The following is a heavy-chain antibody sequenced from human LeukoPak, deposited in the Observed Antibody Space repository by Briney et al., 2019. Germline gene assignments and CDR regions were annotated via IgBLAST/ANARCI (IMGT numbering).Heavy chain of an antibody. D-gene: IGHD5-24*01. J-gene: IGHJ5*02. Sequence: GRSLRLSCAASGFTFSSYGMHWVRQAPGKGLEWVAVISYDGSNKYYADSVKGRFTISRDNSKNTLYLQMNSLRAEDTAVYYCAKEVEMATIRWFDPWGQGTLVTVSS. V-gene: IGHV3-30*18. CDR2: ISYDGSNK. CDR3: AKEVEMATIRWFDP. CDR1: GFTFSSYG.